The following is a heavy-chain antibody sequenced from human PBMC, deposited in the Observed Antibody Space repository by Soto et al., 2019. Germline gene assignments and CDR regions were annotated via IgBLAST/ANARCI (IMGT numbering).Heavy chain of an antibody. J-gene: IGHJ5*02. D-gene: IGHD4-17*01. CDR2: IYHSGST. CDR3: ARYGDYEWFDP. CDR1: GGSISSGGYS. Sequence: SETLSLTCAVSGGSISSGGYSWSWIRQPPGKGLEWIGYIYHSGSTYYNPSLKSRVTISVDRSKNQFSLKLSSVTAADTAVYYCARYGDYEWFDPWGQGTLVTVSS. V-gene: IGHV4-30-2*01.